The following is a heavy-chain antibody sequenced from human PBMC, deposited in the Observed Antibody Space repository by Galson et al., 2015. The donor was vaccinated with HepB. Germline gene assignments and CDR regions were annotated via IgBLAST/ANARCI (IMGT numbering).Heavy chain of an antibody. D-gene: IGHD3-22*01. Sequence: SLRLSCAASGFTLNTYGIHWVRQTTRNGLEWISGIDIAGDPYYAGSVKGRFTVSRENAKKSIYLHMKNLRAGDTAVYFCARAQTESDSSGFYYDSWGQGTLVTVSS. V-gene: IGHV3-13*05. CDR1: GFTLNTYG. CDR3: ARAQTESDSSGFYYDS. J-gene: IGHJ5*01. CDR2: IDIAGDP.